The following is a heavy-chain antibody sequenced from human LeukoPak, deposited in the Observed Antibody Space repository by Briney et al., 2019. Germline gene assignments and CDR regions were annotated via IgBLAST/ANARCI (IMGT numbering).Heavy chain of an antibody. V-gene: IGHV4-34*01. Sequence: PSETLSLTCAVYGGSFSDYYWSWIRQPPGKGREWMGEICHSGSTNYNPSPKSRTNISVDSSKNQFSLNLSSVTAADTAVYYCARVKGRDSSSWLSETGLDYWGQGTLVTDSS. CDR1: GGSFSDYY. CDR2: ICHSGST. CDR3: ARVKGRDSSSWLSETGLDY. J-gene: IGHJ4*02. D-gene: IGHD6-13*01.